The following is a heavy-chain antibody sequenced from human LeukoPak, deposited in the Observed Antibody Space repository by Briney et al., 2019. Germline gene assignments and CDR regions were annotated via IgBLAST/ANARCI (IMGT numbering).Heavy chain of an antibody. D-gene: IGHD6-13*01. Sequence: GGSLRLSCAASGFTFSRYAMHWVRQAPGKGLEWVAVTSYDGSDYYADSVKGRFTISRDNSKNTLYLQMNSLRAEDTAVYYCARARDSSSWSYYFDYWGQGTLVTVSS. J-gene: IGHJ4*02. V-gene: IGHV3-30*14. CDR1: GFTFSRYA. CDR3: ARARDSSSWSYYFDY. CDR2: TSYDGSD.